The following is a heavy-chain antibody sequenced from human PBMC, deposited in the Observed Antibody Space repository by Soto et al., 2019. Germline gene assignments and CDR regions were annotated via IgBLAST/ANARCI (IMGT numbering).Heavy chain of an antibody. CDR1: GGSFSGYY. CDR2: INHSGST. Sequence: QVQLQQWGAGLLKPSETLSLTCAVYGGSFSGYYWSWIRQPPGKGLEWIGEINHSGSTNYNPSLKSRVTISVDTSKNQFSLKLSSVTAADTAVYYCARGPPYYDIVMRNPQTKNWFDPWGQGTLVTVSS. V-gene: IGHV4-34*01. D-gene: IGHD3-9*01. J-gene: IGHJ5*02. CDR3: ARGPPYYDIVMRNPQTKNWFDP.